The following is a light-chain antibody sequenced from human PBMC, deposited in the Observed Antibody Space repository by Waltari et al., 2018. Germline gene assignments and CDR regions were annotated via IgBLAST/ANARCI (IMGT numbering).Light chain of an antibody. CDR2: EVS. Sequence: QSALTQPASVSGSPGQSIPISCTGTSSDVGGYNYVSWYQQHRGKAPKLMIYEVSHRPSGVSNRFSGSKSGNTASLTISGLQAEDEADYYCSSYTSSSTLVFGGGTKLTVL. CDR1: SSDVGGYNY. V-gene: IGLV2-14*01. J-gene: IGLJ2*01. CDR3: SSYTSSSTLV.